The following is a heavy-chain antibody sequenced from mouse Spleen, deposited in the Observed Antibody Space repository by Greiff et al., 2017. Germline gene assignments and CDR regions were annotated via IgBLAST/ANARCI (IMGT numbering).Heavy chain of an antibody. J-gene: IGHJ3*01. Sequence: VQLKESGTVLARPGASVKMSCKASGYTFTSYWMHWVKQRPGQGLEWIGAIYPGNSDTSYNQKFKGKAKLTAVTSTSTAYMELSSLTNEDSAVYYCTSPYDWFAYWGQGTLVTVSA. CDR3: TSPYDWFAY. CDR1: GYTFTSYW. D-gene: IGHD2-12*01. CDR2: IYPGNSDT. V-gene: IGHV1-5*01.